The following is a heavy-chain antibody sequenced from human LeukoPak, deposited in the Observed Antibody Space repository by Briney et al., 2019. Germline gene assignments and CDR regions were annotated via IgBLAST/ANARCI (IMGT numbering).Heavy chain of an antibody. V-gene: IGHV7-4-1*02. Sequence: RASVKVSCKASGYTFTSYAMNWVRQAPGQGLEWMGWINTNTGNPTYAQGFTGRFVFSLDTSVSTAYLQISSLKAEDTAVYYCAREGLGYSYVRFPGNWFDPWGQGTLVTVSS. J-gene: IGHJ5*02. CDR2: INTNTGNP. CDR1: GYTFTSYA. CDR3: AREGLGYSYVRFPGNWFDP. D-gene: IGHD5-18*01.